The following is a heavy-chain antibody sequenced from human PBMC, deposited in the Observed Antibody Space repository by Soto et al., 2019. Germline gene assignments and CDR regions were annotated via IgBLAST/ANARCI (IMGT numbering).Heavy chain of an antibody. CDR2: INPSGGST. D-gene: IGHD6-6*01. J-gene: IGHJ6*02. V-gene: IGHV1-46*01. Sequence: ASVKVSCKASGYTFTSYYMHWVRQAPGQGLEWMGIINPSGGSTSYAQKFQGRVTMTRDTSTSTVYMELSSLRSEDTAMYYCARPEAARRGGNYYYYYGMDVWGQGTTVTVSS. CDR3: ARPEAARRGGNYYYYYGMDV. CDR1: GYTFTSYY.